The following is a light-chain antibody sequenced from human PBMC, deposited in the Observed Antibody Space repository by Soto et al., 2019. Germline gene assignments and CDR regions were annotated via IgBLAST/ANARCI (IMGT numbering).Light chain of an antibody. CDR2: DVS. CDR1: SSDVGGYNY. J-gene: IGLJ1*01. V-gene: IGLV2-11*01. Sequence: QSALTQPRSVSGSPGQSVTISCTGTSSDVGGYNYVSWYQQRPGKAPKLMIYDVSKRPSGVPDRFSGSKSGNTASLTISGLQAEDEADYYCCSYAGDYFYVFGTGTKVTVL. CDR3: CSYAGDYFYV.